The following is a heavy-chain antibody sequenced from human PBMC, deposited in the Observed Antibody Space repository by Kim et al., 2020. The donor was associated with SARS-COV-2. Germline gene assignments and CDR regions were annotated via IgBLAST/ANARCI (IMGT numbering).Heavy chain of an antibody. Sequence: GGSLRLSCAASGFTFSGSSVHWVRQASGKGLEWVGHVRDKVNSYATRYAASVKGRFTISRDDSDNTAYLQMNSLKTEDTAVYYCWGGSRRAGALDVWGQGTTVIVSS. CDR1: GFTFSGSS. V-gene: IGHV3-73*01. CDR3: WGGSRRAGALDV. J-gene: IGHJ6*02. CDR2: VRDKVNSYAT. D-gene: IGHD2-15*01.